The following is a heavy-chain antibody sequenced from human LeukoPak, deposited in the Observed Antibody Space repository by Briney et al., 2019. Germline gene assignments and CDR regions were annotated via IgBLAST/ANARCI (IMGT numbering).Heavy chain of an antibody. J-gene: IGHJ4*02. V-gene: IGHV4-38-2*02. Sequence: KPSETLFLTCTVSGYSISSGYYWGWIRQPPGKGLEWIGSIYHSGSTYYNASLKSRVTISVDTSKNQFSLKLSSVTAADTAVYYCAREISGSADYWGQGTLVTVSS. CDR1: GYSISSGYY. D-gene: IGHD1-26*01. CDR2: IYHSGST. CDR3: AREISGSADY.